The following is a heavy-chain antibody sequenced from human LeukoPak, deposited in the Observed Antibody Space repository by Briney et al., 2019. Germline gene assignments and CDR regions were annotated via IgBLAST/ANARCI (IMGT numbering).Heavy chain of an antibody. J-gene: IGHJ4*02. CDR1: GFTFSSAW. D-gene: IGHD2-2*01. CDR3: ARGFCSSTNCYQGPFDF. V-gene: IGHV3-15*01. CDR2: IKNKTNGETT. Sequence: GGSLRLSCAASGFTFSSAWMTWVRQAPGKGLEWVGHIKNKTNGETTDYAASVKGRFIISRDDSKNTLYLQMNSLRTEDTAVYYCARGFCSSTNCYQGPFDFWGQGTLVTVSS.